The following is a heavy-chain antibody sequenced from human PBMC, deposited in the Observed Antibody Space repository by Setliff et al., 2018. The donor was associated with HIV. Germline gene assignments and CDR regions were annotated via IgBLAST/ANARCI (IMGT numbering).Heavy chain of an antibody. J-gene: IGHJ4*02. CDR3: ARGGLGGFWSGYFTSGSFDS. CDR2: INAGNGNT. CDR1: GYTFTAYV. Sequence: ASVKVSCKASGYTFTAYVMHWVRQAPGQRLEWMGWINAGNGNTKYSQKFQGRVTISVDSSKNQPSLTLTSVTTTDTAVYYCARGGLGGFWSGYFTSGSFDSWGQGILVTVSS. V-gene: IGHV1-3*01. D-gene: IGHD3-3*01.